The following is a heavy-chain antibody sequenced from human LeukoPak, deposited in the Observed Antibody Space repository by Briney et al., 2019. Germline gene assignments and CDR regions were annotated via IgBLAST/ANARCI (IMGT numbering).Heavy chain of an antibody. D-gene: IGHD6-19*01. Sequence: SETLSLTCSVPGGSISDSYWSWIRQPAGKGLEWIGRIDASGSTNYNPSLKSRVTVSVDTSKNQFSLTLNSVTAADTALYFCAKVGYASGWTYFGHWGQGTLVTV. CDR1: GGSISDSY. CDR3: AKVGYASGWTYFGH. V-gene: IGHV4-4*07. J-gene: IGHJ4*02. CDR2: IDASGST.